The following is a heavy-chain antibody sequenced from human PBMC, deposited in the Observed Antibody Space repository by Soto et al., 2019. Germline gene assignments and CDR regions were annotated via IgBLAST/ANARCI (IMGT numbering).Heavy chain of an antibody. J-gene: IGHJ4*02. Sequence: GGSLRLSCAAPGFTFSSYAMSWVRQAPGKGLEWVSAISGSGGSTYYADSVKGRFTISRDNSKNTLYLQMNSLRAEDTAVYYCAKDPSSWYESPFDYWGQGTLVTVSS. V-gene: IGHV3-23*01. CDR1: GFTFSSYA. D-gene: IGHD6-13*01. CDR2: ISGSGGST. CDR3: AKDPSSWYESPFDY.